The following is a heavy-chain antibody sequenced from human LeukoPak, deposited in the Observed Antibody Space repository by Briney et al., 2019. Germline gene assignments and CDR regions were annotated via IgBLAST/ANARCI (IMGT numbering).Heavy chain of an antibody. V-gene: IGHV1-8*03. CDR1: GYSFTNYD. D-gene: IGHD6-6*01. J-gene: IGHJ6*03. CDR3: ARGGFRSSYRQITNYYYYMDV. CDR2: MNPNSGNT. Sequence: ASVKVSCKASGYSFTNYDINWVRQATGQGLEWMGWMNPNSGNTGYAQKFQGRVTITRNTSISTAYMELSSLRSEGTAVYYCARGGFRSSYRQITNYYYYMDVWGKGTTVTVSS.